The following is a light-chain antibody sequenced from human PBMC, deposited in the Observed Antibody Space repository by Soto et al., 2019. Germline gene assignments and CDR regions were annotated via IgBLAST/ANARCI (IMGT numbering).Light chain of an antibody. CDR1: QDINRN. V-gene: IGKV1-33*01. Sequence: DIQMTQSPSSLSASVGDRVTIICLASQDINRNLNWFQQKSGTPPKLLINDASNLEPGVPSRFSRSGSATVLVLTISSLQPEDIATYYCQQYDSRFNTLIFGGGTTGEIK. J-gene: IGKJ4*01. CDR3: QQYDSRFNTLI. CDR2: DAS.